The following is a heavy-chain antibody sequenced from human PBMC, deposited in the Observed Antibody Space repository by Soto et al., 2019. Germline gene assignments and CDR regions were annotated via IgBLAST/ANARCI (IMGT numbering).Heavy chain of an antibody. CDR3: ARNGTYSSSLSQYSGMDV. Sequence: QVQLVQSGADVKKPGSSVRVSCKASGGTFSTYAINWVRQAPGHGLEWMGVILPIFNKTHYAQNFQGRVTISATGSTSTMYMEVTSLRSEDTAIYYCARNGTYSSSLSQYSGMDVWGQGTTVTVSS. CDR2: ILPIFNKT. D-gene: IGHD1-26*01. CDR1: GGTFSTYA. V-gene: IGHV1-69*01. J-gene: IGHJ6*02.